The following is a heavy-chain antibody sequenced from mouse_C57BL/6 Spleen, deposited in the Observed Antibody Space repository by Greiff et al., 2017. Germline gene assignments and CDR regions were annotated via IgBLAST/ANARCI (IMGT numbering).Heavy chain of an antibody. CDR1: GYTFTSYW. D-gene: IGHD2-2*01. Sequence: QVQLQQSGAELVKPGASVKLSCKASGYTFTSYWMPWVQQRPGQGLEWMGMIHPNSGSTNYNEKFKSKATMSVDESSSTAYMQLSSLTSEDSTVYYCAEYYGYEDYAMDYWGQGTSVTGSS. J-gene: IGHJ4*01. CDR2: IHPNSGST. V-gene: IGHV1-64*01. CDR3: AEYYGYEDYAMDY.